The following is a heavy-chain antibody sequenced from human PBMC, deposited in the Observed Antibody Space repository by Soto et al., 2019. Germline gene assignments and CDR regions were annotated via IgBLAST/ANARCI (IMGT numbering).Heavy chain of an antibody. CDR1: GFTFSSYD. CDR2: IGTAGDT. V-gene: IGHV3-13*01. Sequence: GGSLRLSCAASGFTFSSYDMHWVRQATGKGLECVSAIGTAGDTYYPGSVKGRFTISRENAKNSLYLQMNSLRAGDTAVYYCARSLSSIAARGLVGWFDPWGQGTLVTVYS. J-gene: IGHJ5*02. D-gene: IGHD6-6*01. CDR3: ARSLSSIAARGLVGWFDP.